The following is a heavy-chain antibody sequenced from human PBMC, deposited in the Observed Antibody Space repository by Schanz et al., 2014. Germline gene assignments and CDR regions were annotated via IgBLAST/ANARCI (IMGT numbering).Heavy chain of an antibody. J-gene: IGHJ4*02. V-gene: IGHV3-48*01. CDR1: GFTFSSNS. Sequence: EVQLVESGGGLVQPGGSLRLSCAASGFTFSSNSMNWVRQAPGKGLEWISYIGSSSSRIDHADSVKGRFTISRDNAKNSLYLQMNSLRAEDTAVYYCARSRSGFYFDYGGQGTLVTVSS. CDR2: IGSSSSRI. D-gene: IGHD1-26*01. CDR3: ARSRSGFYFDY.